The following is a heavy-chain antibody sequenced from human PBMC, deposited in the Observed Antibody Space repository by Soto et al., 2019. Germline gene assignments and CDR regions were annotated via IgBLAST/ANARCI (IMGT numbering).Heavy chain of an antibody. V-gene: IGHV3-23*01. CDR3: AKDHVTTRIAAAGGMDV. J-gene: IGHJ6*02. CDR2: ISGSGGST. Sequence: GGSLRLSCAASGFTFSSYSMSWVRQAPGKGLEWVSAISGSGGSTYYADSVKGRFTISRDNSKNTLYLQMNSLRAEDTAVYYCAKDHVTTRIAAAGGMDVWGQGTTVTVSS. CDR1: GFTFSSYS. D-gene: IGHD6-13*01.